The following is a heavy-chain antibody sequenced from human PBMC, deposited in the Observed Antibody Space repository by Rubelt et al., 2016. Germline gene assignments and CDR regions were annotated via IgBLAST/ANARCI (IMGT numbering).Heavy chain of an antibody. J-gene: IGHJ4*02. D-gene: IGHD5-18*01. V-gene: IGHV1-69*09. Sequence: QVQLVQSGAEVKKPGASVKVSCKASGYTFTSYDINWVRQATGQGLEWMGRIIPILGIANCVQRFQGRGTITADKSTSTAYLELSSLRSEDTAVYYCAGVDTAMVTDYWGQGTLVTVSS. CDR2: IIPILGIA. CDR3: AGVDTAMVTDY. CDR1: GYTFTSYD.